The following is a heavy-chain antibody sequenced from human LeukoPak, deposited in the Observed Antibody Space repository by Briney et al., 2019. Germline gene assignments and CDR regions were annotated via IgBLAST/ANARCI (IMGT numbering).Heavy chain of an antibody. Sequence: VVSVKVSCKASGYTFTSYDINWMRQATGQGLEWMGWMSPNSGNTGYAQKFQGRVTMTRDTSISTAYMELSSLRSEDTAVYYCARALRGVPPLYWGQGTLVTVSS. J-gene: IGHJ4*02. V-gene: IGHV1-8*01. CDR2: MSPNSGNT. CDR1: GYTFTSYD. CDR3: ARALRGVPPLY. D-gene: IGHD3-10*01.